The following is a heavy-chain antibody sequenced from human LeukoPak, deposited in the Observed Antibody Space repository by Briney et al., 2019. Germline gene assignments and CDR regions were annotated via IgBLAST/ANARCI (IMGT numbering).Heavy chain of an antibody. CDR2: MNPNSGNT. D-gene: IGHD4-11*01. CDR3: ARADRFRTVTMTVDAFDI. CDR1: GYTFTSYD. J-gene: IGHJ3*02. V-gene: IGHV1-18*01. Sequence: GASVKVSCKASGYTFTSYDINWVRQATGQGLEWMGWMNPNSGNTNYAQELQGRVTMTTDTSTSTAYMELRSLRSDDTAVYYCARADRFRTVTMTVDAFDIWGQGTMVTVSS.